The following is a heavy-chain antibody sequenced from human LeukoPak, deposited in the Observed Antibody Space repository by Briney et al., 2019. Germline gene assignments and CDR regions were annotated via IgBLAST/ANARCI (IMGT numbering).Heavy chain of an antibody. CDR3: AKSFSIAVAGTLFDY. V-gene: IGHV3-43*01. Sequence: PGGSLRLSCEASGLSFGDYTMHWVRQAPGKGLEWVSLISRNGAATKYADSVRGRFTISRDNSKNSLYLQMNSLRAEDTAVYYCAKSFSIAVAGTLFDYWGQGTLVTVSS. CDR1: GLSFGDYT. D-gene: IGHD6-19*01. CDR2: ISRNGAAT. J-gene: IGHJ4*02.